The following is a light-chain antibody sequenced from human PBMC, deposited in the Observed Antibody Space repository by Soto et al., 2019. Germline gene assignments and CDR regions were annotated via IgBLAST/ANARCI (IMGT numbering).Light chain of an antibody. CDR3: QQSYTIPYT. V-gene: IGKV1-39*01. Sequence: DIQMTQSPSSLPASVGDRVTLTCRASQSISTYLNWYQQKPGKAPKLLIYAASSLQSGVPSRLSGSGSGTDFTLTISSLQPEDFATYYCQQSYTIPYTFGQWTKLEIK. J-gene: IGKJ2*01. CDR2: AAS. CDR1: QSISTY.